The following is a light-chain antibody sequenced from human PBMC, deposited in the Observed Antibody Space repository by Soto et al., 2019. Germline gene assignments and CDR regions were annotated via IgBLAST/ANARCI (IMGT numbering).Light chain of an antibody. CDR2: AAS. CDR1: QGIRDA. CDR3: LQHNSYPQT. V-gene: IGKV1-17*01. J-gene: IGKJ1*01. Sequence: DIQMTQSPSSLSASVGDRATITCRASQGIRDALGWYQQKPAKAPKRLIYAASSLQSGVPSRFSGSGSGTEFTLTISSLQPEDFATDYCLQHNSYPQTFGQGTKVDIK.